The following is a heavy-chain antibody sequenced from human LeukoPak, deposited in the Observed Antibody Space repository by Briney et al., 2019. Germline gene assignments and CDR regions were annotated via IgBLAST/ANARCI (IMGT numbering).Heavy chain of an antibody. CDR3: ARDPPRGAYHFDY. CDR1: GFTLTEYA. D-gene: IGHD3-10*01. CDR2: IGAGSGYT. V-gene: IGHV1-3*01. J-gene: IGHJ4*02. Sequence: ASVKVSCKASGFTLTEYAIHWVRQAPGQRLEWMGRIGAGSGYTKYSQHIQGRVTITRDTSASTVYMELSSLRSEDTAIYYCARDPPRGAYHFDYWAQGALVTVSS.